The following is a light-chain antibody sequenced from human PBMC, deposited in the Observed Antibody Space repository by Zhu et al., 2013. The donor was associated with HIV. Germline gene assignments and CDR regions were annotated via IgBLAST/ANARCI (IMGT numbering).Light chain of an antibody. V-gene: IGKV3-20*01. J-gene: IGKJ1*01. CDR2: ATS. Sequence: EVVLTQSPGTLSLSPGERATLSCRASQDINNNYLAWFQQKPGQAPRLLIYATSTRATGIPDRFSGRGSGTDFTLTISRLEPEDFAVYYCQQYGSSPRTFGQGTKVGNQT. CDR1: QDINNNY. CDR3: QQYGSSPRT.